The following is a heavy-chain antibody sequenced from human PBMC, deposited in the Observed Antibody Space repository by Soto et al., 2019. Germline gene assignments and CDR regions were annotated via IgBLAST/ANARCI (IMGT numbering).Heavy chain of an antibody. CDR2: IYFTGNT. J-gene: IGHJ5*02. V-gene: IGHV4-39*01. CDR3: AGQTFTIAAASYGRSNWFDP. Sequence: DTLSLTCTASGGSITSSSHFWGWVRQPPGKGLEWIGTIYFTGNTYYTPSLKSRLTMSIDTSKNEFSLRLNSVTAADTAVYYCAGQTFTIAAASYGRSNWFDPWGPGTLVTVSS. D-gene: IGHD6-25*01. CDR1: GGSITSSSHF.